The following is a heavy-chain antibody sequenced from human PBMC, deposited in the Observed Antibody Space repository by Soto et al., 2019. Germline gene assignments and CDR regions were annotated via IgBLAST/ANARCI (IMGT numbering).Heavy chain of an antibody. D-gene: IGHD1-26*01. CDR3: ARLRYSGSYCDY. V-gene: IGHV4-59*08. Sequence: SETLSLTCTVSGGSISSYYWSWIRQPPGKGLEWIGYIYYSGSTNYNPSLKSRVTISVDTSKNQFSLKLSSVTAADTAVYYCARLRYSGSYCDYWGQGTLVTVS. J-gene: IGHJ4*02. CDR2: IYYSGST. CDR1: GGSISSYY.